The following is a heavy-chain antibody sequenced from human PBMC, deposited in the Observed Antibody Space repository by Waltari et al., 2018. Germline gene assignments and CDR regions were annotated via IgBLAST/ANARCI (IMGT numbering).Heavy chain of an antibody. D-gene: IGHD6-13*01. J-gene: IGHJ4*02. CDR1: GFTFDDYA. Sequence: EVQLVESGGGLVQPGRSLRLSCAASGFTFDDYAMHWVRQAPGKGLEVVSGISWNSGSIGYADSVKGRFTISRDNAKNSLYLQMNSLRAEDTALYYCAKDSTYSSSWPTIDYWGQGTLVTVSS. V-gene: IGHV3-9*01. CDR2: ISWNSGSI. CDR3: AKDSTYSSSWPTIDY.